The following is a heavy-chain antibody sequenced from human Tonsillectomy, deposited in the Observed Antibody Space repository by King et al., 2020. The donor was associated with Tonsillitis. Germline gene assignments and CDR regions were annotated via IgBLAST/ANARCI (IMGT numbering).Heavy chain of an antibody. CDR1: GYSISSGYY. CDR2: INHSGST. CDR3: ARDLHSYGSGSWGRFDP. J-gene: IGHJ5*02. V-gene: IGHV4-38-2*02. Sequence: QLQESGPGLVKPSETLSLTCAVSGYSISSGYYWGWIRQPPGKGLEWIGSINHSGSTYYNPSLKSRVTISVDTSKNQFSLKLSSVTAADTAVYYCARDLHSYGSGSWGRFDPWGQGTLVTVSS. D-gene: IGHD3-10*01.